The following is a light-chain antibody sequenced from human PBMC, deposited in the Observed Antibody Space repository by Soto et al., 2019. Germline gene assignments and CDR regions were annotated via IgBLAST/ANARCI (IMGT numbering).Light chain of an antibody. CDR3: QHLRT. CDR2: GAS. V-gene: IGKV3-20*01. Sequence: EIVLTQSPGTLSLSPGERATLSCRASQSVSSSYLAWYQQKPGQAPRLLIYGASSRATGIPDRFSGSGSGTDFTLTISRLEPEDFAVYYCQHLRTFGQGTKLEI. CDR1: QSVSSSY. J-gene: IGKJ2*01.